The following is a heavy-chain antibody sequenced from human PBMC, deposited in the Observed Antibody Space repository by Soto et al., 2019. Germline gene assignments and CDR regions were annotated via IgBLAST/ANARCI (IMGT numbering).Heavy chain of an antibody. V-gene: IGHV3-30-3*01. CDR3: ARKTARGYGDYFVY. D-gene: IGHD4-17*01. CDR2: ISYDGGNK. Sequence: QVQLVESGGGVVQPGRSLTLSCTASGFTFSTYAMHWVRQAPGKGLEWVALISYDGGNKYYADSVKGRFTISRDDSKNALYLQMNSLRAEDTAVYYCARKTARGYGDYFVYWGQGTPVTVSS. J-gene: IGHJ4*02. CDR1: GFTFSTYA.